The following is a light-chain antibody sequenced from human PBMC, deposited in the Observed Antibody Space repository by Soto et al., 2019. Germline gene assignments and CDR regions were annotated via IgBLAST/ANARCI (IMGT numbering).Light chain of an antibody. J-gene: IGKJ4*01. CDR3: QQVKTYRRT. Sequence: DIHLTQSPSFLSASVGDRVTITCRPSQAVPNNMAWYQQKPGTPPKLLIYEESTLHSGVPSRLSGRKSWTQFTLTIDSLQAEDFASYSCQQVKTYRRTFGGGTNVEIK. CDR1: QAVPNN. V-gene: IGKV1-9*01. CDR2: EES.